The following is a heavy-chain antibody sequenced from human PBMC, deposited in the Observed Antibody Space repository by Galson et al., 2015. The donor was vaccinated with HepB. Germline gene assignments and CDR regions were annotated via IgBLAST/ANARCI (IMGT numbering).Heavy chain of an antibody. D-gene: IGHD2-2*01. CDR1: GFTFSSYG. CDR3: ARIHEVPAAYMDV. Sequence: SLRLSCAASGFTFSSYGMHWVRQAPGKGLEWVAVIWYDGSNKYYADSVKGRFTISRDNSKNTLYLQMNSLRAEDTAVYYCARIHEVPAAYMDVWGKGTTVTVSS. V-gene: IGHV3-33*01. J-gene: IGHJ6*03. CDR2: IWYDGSNK.